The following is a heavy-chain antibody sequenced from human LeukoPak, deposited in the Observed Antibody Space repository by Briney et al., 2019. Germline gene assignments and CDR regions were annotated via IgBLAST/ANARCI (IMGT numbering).Heavy chain of an antibody. D-gene: IGHD1-26*01. J-gene: IGHJ4*02. CDR2: ISYDGGSA. V-gene: IGHV3-30*18. Sequence: GGSLRLSCAASGFTFSTYGMHWVRQAPGKGLEWVAIISYDGGSAYYADSVKGRFTISRDNSKNTLYLQMNSLRAEDTAVYYCAKVTLTWELADYWGQGTLVTVSS. CDR3: AKVTLTWELADY. CDR1: GFTFSTYG.